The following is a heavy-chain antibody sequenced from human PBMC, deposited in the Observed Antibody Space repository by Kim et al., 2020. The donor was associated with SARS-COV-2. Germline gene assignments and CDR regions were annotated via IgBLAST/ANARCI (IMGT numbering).Heavy chain of an antibody. CDR1: GYTFTTYG. D-gene: IGHD3-10*01. Sequence: ASVKVSCRASGYTFTTYGFSWVRQAPGQGLEWMGWISAYNGNTNYAQRFEGRVTMTTDTSTSTAYMELRSLRSDDTAVYYCARDLILRGVRVFDIWGQGTIVTVSS. CDR2: ISAYNGNT. V-gene: IGHV1-18*01. CDR3: ARDLILRGVRVFDI. J-gene: IGHJ3*02.